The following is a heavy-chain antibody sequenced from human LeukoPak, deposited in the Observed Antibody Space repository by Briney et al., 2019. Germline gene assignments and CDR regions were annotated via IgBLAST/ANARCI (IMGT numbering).Heavy chain of an antibody. J-gene: IGHJ4*02. V-gene: IGHV3-7*01. CDR2: IKQDGSEK. CDR1: GFTFSSYW. Sequence: GGSLRLSCAASGFTFSSYWMSWVRQAPWKGLEWVANIKQDGSEKYYVDSVKGRFTISRDNAKNSLYLQMNSLRAEDTAVYYCAREVWQQLATFDYWGQGTLVTVSS. CDR3: AREVWQQLATFDY. D-gene: IGHD6-13*01.